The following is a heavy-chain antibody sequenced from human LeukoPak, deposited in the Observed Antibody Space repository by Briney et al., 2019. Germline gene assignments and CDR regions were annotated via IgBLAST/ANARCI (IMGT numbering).Heavy chain of an antibody. CDR1: GGSISSHY. CDR2: INHSGST. V-gene: IGHV4-34*01. Sequence: PSETLSLTCTVSGGSISSHYWSWIRQPPGKGLEWIGEINHSGSTNYNPSLKSRVTISVDTSKNQFSLKLSSVTAADTAVYYCARGRAFDIWGQGTMVTVSS. J-gene: IGHJ3*02. CDR3: ARGRAFDI.